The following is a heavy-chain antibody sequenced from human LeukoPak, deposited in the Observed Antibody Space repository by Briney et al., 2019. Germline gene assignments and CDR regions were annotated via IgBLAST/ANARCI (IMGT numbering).Heavy chain of an antibody. CDR2: INPNSGGT. V-gene: IGHV1-2*02. D-gene: IGHD2-15*01. J-gene: IGHJ3*02. Sequence: ASVKVSCKASGYTFTGYYMHWVRQAPGQGLEWMGWINPNSGGTNYAQKFRGRVTMTRDTSISTAYMELSRLRSDDTAVYYCARTTVVVAAKGAFDIWGQGTMVTVSS. CDR1: GYTFTGYY. CDR3: ARTTVVVAAKGAFDI.